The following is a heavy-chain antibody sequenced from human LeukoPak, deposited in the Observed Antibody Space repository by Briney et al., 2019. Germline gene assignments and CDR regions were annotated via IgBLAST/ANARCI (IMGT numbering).Heavy chain of an antibody. CDR1: GGSISSNYW. CDR3: ARVRLGESSGYSLDY. J-gene: IGHJ4*02. D-gene: IGHD3-22*01. Sequence: SETLSLTCAVSGGSISSNYWWSWVRQPPGKGLEWIGEIFHSGSINYKPSLKSRVTTSIDKSKNQFSLKVTSVTAADTAVYYCARVRLGESSGYSLDYWGQGTLVTVSS. CDR2: IFHSGSI. V-gene: IGHV4-4*02.